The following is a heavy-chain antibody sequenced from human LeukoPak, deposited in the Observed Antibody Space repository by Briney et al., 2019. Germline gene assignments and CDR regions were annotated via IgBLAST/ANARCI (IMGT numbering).Heavy chain of an antibody. J-gene: IGHJ4*02. CDR1: GFTFSDYF. D-gene: IGHD4-23*01. CDR2: SSSSGSTI. Sequence: GGSLRLSCAASGFTFSDYFMSWIRQAPGKGLEWISYSSSSGSTINYAHSVKGRFTMSRDNAKNSLYLQMNSLRAEDTAVYYCARDTGVGYFDYWGQGTLVTVSS. V-gene: IGHV3-11*04. CDR3: ARDTGVGYFDY.